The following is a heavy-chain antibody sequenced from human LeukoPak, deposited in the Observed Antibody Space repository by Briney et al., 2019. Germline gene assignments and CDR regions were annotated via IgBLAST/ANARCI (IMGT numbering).Heavy chain of an antibody. D-gene: IGHD3-9*01. V-gene: IGHV3-66*01. Sequence: GGSLRLSCAASGFTVSSNYMSWVRQAPGKGLEWVSVIYSGGSTYYADSVKGRLTISRDNSKNALYLQMNSLRAEDTAVYYCASNPVRASGSYPIRYFDWYYYYYGMDVWGQGTTVTVSS. J-gene: IGHJ6*02. CDR2: IYSGGST. CDR1: GFTVSSNY. CDR3: ASNPVRASGSYPIRYFDWYYYYYGMDV.